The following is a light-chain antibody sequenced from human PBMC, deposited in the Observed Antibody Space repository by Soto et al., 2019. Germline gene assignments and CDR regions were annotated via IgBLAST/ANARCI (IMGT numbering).Light chain of an antibody. CDR1: MRDVGAYNL. V-gene: IGLV2-14*01. J-gene: IGLJ3*02. CDR2: EVR. CDR3: SAYTARSTLV. Sequence: QSVLTQPASVSGSAGQSVTISCSGTMRDVGAYNLVSWYQQHPGTAPKLIIYEVRNRPSGISSRFSCSRSGNTASLTISGLQSEDEGDYYCSAYTARSTLVFGGGTKVTV.